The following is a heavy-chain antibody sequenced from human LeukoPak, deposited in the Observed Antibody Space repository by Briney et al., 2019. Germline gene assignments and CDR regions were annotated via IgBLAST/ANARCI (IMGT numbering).Heavy chain of an antibody. CDR2: IIPIFGTA. D-gene: IGHD2-15*01. V-gene: IGHV1-69*05. Sequence: SVKVSCKASGGTFSSYAISWVRQAPGQGLEWMGGIIPIFGTANYAQKFQGRVTITTDESTSTAYKELSSLRSEDTAVYYCARERGYGYGGGFDYWGQGTLVTVSS. CDR3: ARERGYGYGGGFDY. CDR1: GGTFSSYA. J-gene: IGHJ4*02.